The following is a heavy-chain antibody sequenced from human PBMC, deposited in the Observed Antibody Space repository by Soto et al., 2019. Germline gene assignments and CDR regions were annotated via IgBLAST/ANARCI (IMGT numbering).Heavy chain of an antibody. CDR1: GGSISSGGYY. V-gene: IGHV4-31*03. CDR3: ARDRVEPKKYCSSTSCSDYYYYYYMDV. D-gene: IGHD2-2*01. J-gene: IGHJ6*03. CDR2: IYYSGST. Sequence: QVQLQESGPGLVKPSQTLSLTCTVSGGSISSGGYYWSWIRQHPGKGLEWIGYIYYSGSTYYNPSLKSRVSISVDTSKNQFSLKLSSVTAADTAVYYCARDRVEPKKYCSSTSCSDYYYYYYMDVWGKGTTVTVSS.